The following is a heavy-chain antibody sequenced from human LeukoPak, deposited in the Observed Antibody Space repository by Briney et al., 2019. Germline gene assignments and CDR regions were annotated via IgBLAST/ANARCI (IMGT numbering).Heavy chain of an antibody. J-gene: IGHJ3*02. CDR1: GGSISSYH. V-gene: IGHV4-59*01. CDR2: IYYSGST. CDR3: ARAYYYGSGSYAFDI. Sequence: EPSETLSLTCTVSGGSISSYHWSWIRQPPGKGLEWIGYIYYSGSTNHNPSLKSRVTISVDTSKNQFSLKLSSVTAADTAVYYCARAYYYGSGSYAFDIWGQGTMVTVSS. D-gene: IGHD3-10*01.